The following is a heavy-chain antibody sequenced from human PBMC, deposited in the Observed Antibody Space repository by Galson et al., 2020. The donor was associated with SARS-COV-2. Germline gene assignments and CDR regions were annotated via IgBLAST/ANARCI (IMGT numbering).Heavy chain of an antibody. CDR2: LFWYDDT. CDR1: QFSLPPRAVG. D-gene: IGHD2-2*01. CDR3: AHVSRPVNARRYYFDN. V-gene: IGHV2-5*01. J-gene: IGHJ4*02. Sequence: SGPTLVQPTQTLTLPYSFPQFSLPPRAVGVAWIRQPPGKAPESLALLFWYDDTRYSPSLPNRPTIIKDTSKSQVVLIMTDMDRADTATYYCAHVSRPVNARRYYFDNWGQGTLVPVSS.